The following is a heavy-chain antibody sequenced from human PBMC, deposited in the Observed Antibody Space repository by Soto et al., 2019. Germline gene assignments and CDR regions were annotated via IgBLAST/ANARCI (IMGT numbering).Heavy chain of an antibody. V-gene: IGHV3-23*01. J-gene: IGHJ5*02. Sequence: GGSLRLSCAASGFTFSSYAMSWVRQAPGKGLEWVSAISGSGGSTYYADSVKGRFTISRDNSKDTLYLQMNSLRAEDTAVYYCAMSGYSSSWYPWKWFDPWGQGTLVTVSS. CDR2: ISGSGGST. D-gene: IGHD6-13*01. CDR3: AMSGYSSSWYPWKWFDP. CDR1: GFTFSSYA.